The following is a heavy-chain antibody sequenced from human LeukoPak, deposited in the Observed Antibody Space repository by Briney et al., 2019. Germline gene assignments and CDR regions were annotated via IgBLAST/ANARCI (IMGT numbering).Heavy chain of an antibody. V-gene: IGHV1-18*01. D-gene: IGHD3-10*01. CDR2: ISPHNGNR. J-gene: IGHJ4*02. Sequence: ASVKVCCKTSGYTFTRYGVSWVRQAPGQGLEWMGWISPHNGNRDYAQKFKDRVTMTTDTSTNTVYLELRSLRPDDTAMYYCARTGYGSGSDDFDFWGQGTLVTVSS. CDR3: ARTGYGSGSDDFDF. CDR1: GYTFTRYG.